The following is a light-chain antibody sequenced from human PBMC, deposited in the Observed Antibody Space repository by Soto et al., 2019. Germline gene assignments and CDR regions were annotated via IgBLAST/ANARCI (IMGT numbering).Light chain of an antibody. CDR2: AAS. CDR3: QKYNSDAYT. CDR1: QGISNY. Sequence: DIQMTQSPSSLSASVGDRVAITCRASQGISNYLAWYQQKPGKVPKLLIYAASTLQAGVPSRFIGSGSGPDVTRSISRLQPEEVANYSCQKYNSDAYTFGPGTKVDIK. J-gene: IGKJ3*01. V-gene: IGKV1-27*01.